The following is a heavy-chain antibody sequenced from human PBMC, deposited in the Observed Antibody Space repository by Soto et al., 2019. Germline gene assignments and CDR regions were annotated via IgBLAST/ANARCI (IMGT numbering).Heavy chain of an antibody. Sequence: RASVKVSCKASGGTFSSYAISWVRQAPGQGLEWMGGIIPIFGTANYAQKFQGRVTITADESTSTAYMELSSLRSEDTAVYYCARVSGVRNYFDYWGQGTLVTVSS. CDR1: GGTFSSYA. J-gene: IGHJ4*02. V-gene: IGHV1-69*13. CDR3: ARVSGVRNYFDY. CDR2: IIPIFGTA. D-gene: IGHD1-26*01.